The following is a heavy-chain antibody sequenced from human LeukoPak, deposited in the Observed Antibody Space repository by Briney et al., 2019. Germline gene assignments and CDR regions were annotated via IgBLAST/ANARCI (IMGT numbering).Heavy chain of an antibody. Sequence: GGSLRLSCAASGFTVSSNYMRWVRQAPGKGLEWVSVIYSGGSTYYADSVKGRFTISRDNSKNTLYLQMNSLRAEDTAVYYCARRAYSSGYYPVNNFDYWGQGTLVTVSS. D-gene: IGHD3-22*01. CDR3: ARRAYSSGYYPVNNFDY. V-gene: IGHV3-66*01. J-gene: IGHJ4*02. CDR1: GFTVSSNY. CDR2: IYSGGST.